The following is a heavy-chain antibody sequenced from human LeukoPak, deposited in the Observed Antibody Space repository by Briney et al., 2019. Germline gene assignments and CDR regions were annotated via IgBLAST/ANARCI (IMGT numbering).Heavy chain of an antibody. J-gene: IGHJ4*02. Sequence: PGGSLRLSCAASGFTFSSYGMHWVRQAPGKGLEWVANIKEDGSEKNYVDSVKGRSTISRDNAKNSLYLQMISLRAEDTAVYYCAKYFRADSGNYYRSFDYWGQGTLVTVSS. CDR1: GFTFSSYG. D-gene: IGHD1-26*01. V-gene: IGHV3-7*05. CDR3: AKYFRADSGNYYRSFDY. CDR2: IKEDGSEK.